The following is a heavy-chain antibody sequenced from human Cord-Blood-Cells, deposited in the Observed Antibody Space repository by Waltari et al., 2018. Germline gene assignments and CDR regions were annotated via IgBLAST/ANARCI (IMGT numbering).Heavy chain of an antibody. CDR2: ISGSGGRT. J-gene: IGHJ4*02. D-gene: IGHD6-6*01. Sequence: EVQLFASGGGLVQPGGSLRLSCAASGFTFSSYAMSWVRQAPGKGLEWVSAISGSGGRTCYADSLKGRFSISGDNSKNSVYLQMSMLRAEDTAVYSCVKGPRNSSSSIWGQGSLVTVSS. CDR3: VKGPRNSSSSI. CDR1: GFTFSSYA. V-gene: IGHV3-23*01.